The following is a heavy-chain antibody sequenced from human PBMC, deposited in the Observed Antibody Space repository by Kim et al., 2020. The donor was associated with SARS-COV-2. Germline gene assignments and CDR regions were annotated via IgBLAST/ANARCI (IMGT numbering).Heavy chain of an antibody. CDR3: ATPTPVGATYYYYYGMDV. CDR2: ISGSGGST. Sequence: GGSLRLSCAASGFTFSSYAMSWVRQAPGKGLEWVSAISGSGGSTYYADSVKGRFTISRDNSKNTLYLQMNSLRAEDTAVYYCATPTPVGATYYYYYGMDVWGQGTTVTVSS. J-gene: IGHJ6*02. CDR1: GFTFSSYA. V-gene: IGHV3-23*01. D-gene: IGHD1-26*01.